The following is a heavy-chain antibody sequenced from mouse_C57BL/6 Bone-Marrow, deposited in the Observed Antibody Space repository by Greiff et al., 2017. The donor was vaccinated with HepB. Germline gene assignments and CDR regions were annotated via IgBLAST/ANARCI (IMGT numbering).Heavy chain of an antibody. D-gene: IGHD1-1*01. CDR2: SRNKANDYTT. Sequence: EVQGVESGGGLVQSGRSLRLSCATSGFTFSDFYMEWVRQAPGKGLEWIAASRNKANDYTTEYSASVKGRFIVSRDTSQSILYLQMNALRAEDTAIYYCARDAGSRYWYFDVWGTGTTVTVSS. J-gene: IGHJ1*03. CDR3: ARDAGSRYWYFDV. CDR1: GFTFSDFY. V-gene: IGHV7-1*01.